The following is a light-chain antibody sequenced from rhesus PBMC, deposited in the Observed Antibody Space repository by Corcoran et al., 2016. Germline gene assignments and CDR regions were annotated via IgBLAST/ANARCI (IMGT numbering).Light chain of an antibody. V-gene: IGKV3-42*01. CDR2: GAS. Sequence: EIVMTQSPATLSLSPGERATLSCRASQSVSSSLAWYQQKPGQAPKLLIYGASSRATDIPDRFSGSGYGKEFTLTISSLEPEDVGVYYCQQDYSWPLTFGGGTKVELK. CDR1: QSVSSS. J-gene: IGKJ4*01. CDR3: QQDYSWPLT.